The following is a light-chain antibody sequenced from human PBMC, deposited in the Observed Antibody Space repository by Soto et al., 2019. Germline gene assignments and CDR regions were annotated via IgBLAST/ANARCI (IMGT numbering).Light chain of an antibody. CDR3: TSYAGSNIWV. V-gene: IGLV2-8*01. Sequence: QSALTQPPSASGSPGQSVTICCTGSSSDVGAYNYVSWYQQYPGKAPKLMIYEVSKRPSGVPDRFSGSKSGKTASLTVSGLQLEDEADYYCTSYAGSNIWVFGGGTKLTVL. CDR2: EVS. J-gene: IGLJ3*02. CDR1: SSDVGAYNY.